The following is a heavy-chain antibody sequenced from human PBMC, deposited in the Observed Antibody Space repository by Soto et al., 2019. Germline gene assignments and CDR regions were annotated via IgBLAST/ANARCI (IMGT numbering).Heavy chain of an antibody. CDR3: AREIGGSNWFDP. J-gene: IGHJ5*02. CDR2: ISSKSGDT. CDR1: GYTFTDYY. D-gene: IGHD3-16*01. V-gene: IGHV1-2*02. Sequence: QVRPVQSGAEVKKPGASVKVSCKASGYTFTDYYIHWMRQAPGQEFEWMGWISSKSGDTHYAQKFQGRVTMTRDTAISTAYMEVRSDDTAVYYCAREIGGSNWFDPWGQGTLITVSS.